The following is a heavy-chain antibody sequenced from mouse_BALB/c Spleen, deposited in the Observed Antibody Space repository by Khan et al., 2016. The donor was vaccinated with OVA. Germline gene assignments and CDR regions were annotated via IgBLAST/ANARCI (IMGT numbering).Heavy chain of an antibody. CDR1: GFTFSSYA. Sequence: EVELVESGGGLAKPGGSLKLSCAASGFTFSSYAMSWVRQTPEKRLEWVASIGSGGSTYYPDSVKGRFTISRDNARNILYLQMSSLRSEDTARYYCARGYGSSGVDYWGQGTTLTVSS. V-gene: IGHV5-6-5*01. D-gene: IGHD1-1*01. CDR2: IGSGGST. CDR3: ARGYGSSGVDY. J-gene: IGHJ2*01.